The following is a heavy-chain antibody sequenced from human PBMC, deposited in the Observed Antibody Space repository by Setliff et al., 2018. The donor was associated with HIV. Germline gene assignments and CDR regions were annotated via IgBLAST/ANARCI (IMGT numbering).Heavy chain of an antibody. CDR2: IYYSGNT. CDR1: GASIRGHY. J-gene: IGHJ3*02. CDR3: ARSLVPSGYYYGRHAFDI. D-gene: IGHD3-22*01. Sequence: SETLSLTCSVSGASIRGHYWSWIRQSPGKGLEWIGNIYYSGNTNYNPSFKSRVTISVDTSKNQSSLRVNSVTAADTAVYYCARSLVPSGYYYGRHAFDIWGQGTKVTVSS. V-gene: IGHV4-59*08.